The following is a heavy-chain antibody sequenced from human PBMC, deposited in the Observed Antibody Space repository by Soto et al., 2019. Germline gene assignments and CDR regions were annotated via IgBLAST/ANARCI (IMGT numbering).Heavy chain of an antibody. CDR2: IIPIFGTA. D-gene: IGHD2-8*01. CDR1: GGTFSSYA. Sequence: SVKVSCKASGGTFSSYAISWVRQAPGQGLEWMGGIIPIFGTANYAQKFQGRVTITADESTNTAYMELSSLRSEDTAVYYCARDSVDCTNGVCFNWFDPWGQGTLVTVSS. V-gene: IGHV1-69*13. J-gene: IGHJ5*02. CDR3: ARDSVDCTNGVCFNWFDP.